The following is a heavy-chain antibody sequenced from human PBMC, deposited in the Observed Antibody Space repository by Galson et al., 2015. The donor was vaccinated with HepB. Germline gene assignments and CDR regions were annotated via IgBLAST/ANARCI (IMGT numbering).Heavy chain of an antibody. CDR2: ISYDGSNK. D-gene: IGHD3-9*01. Sequence: SLRLSCAASGFTFSNAWMSWVRQAPGKGLEWVAVISYDGSNKYYADSVKGRFTISRDNSKNTLYLQMNSLRAEDTAVYYCAKDKPRYFDWLLLDYWGQGTLVTVSS. J-gene: IGHJ4*02. CDR1: GFTFSNAW. CDR3: AKDKPRYFDWLLLDY. V-gene: IGHV3-30*18.